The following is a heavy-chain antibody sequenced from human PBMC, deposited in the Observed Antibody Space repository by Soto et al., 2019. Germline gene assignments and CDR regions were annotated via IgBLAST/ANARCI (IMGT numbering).Heavy chain of an antibody. J-gene: IGHJ6*03. CDR3: TRDISGYQLPRTIEYYYYFMDF. CDR1: GFTFGDYA. V-gene: IGHV3-49*03. Sequence: PGGSLRLSCTASGFTFGDYAMSWFRQAPGKGLEWVGFIRSKAYGGTTEYAASVKGRFTISRDDSKSIAYLQMNSLKTEDTAVYYCTRDISGYQLPRTIEYYYYFMDFWAKGTTVTGSS. D-gene: IGHD2-2*01. CDR2: IRSKAYGGTT.